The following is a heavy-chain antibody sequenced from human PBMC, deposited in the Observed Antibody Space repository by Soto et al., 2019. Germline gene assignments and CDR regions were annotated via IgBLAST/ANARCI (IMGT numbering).Heavy chain of an antibody. CDR2: IYYSGST. V-gene: IGHV4-39*01. D-gene: IGHD6-19*01. CDR3: GRRVAASHYYYMEV. Sequence: SETLFLTCTVYGGSMSSGSYYWGWIRQPPGKGLEWIGSIYYSGSTYYNPSLKSRVTISVDTSKNQSSLKLSSVTAADTAVYYCGRRVAASHYYYMEVWGKGTTVTVSS. J-gene: IGHJ6*03. CDR1: GGSMSSGSYY.